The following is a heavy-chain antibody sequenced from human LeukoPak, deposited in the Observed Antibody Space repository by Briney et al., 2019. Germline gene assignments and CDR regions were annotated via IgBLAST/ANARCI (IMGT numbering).Heavy chain of an antibody. J-gene: IGHJ4*02. CDR3: AKAQYYDFWSGMGFDY. D-gene: IGHD3-3*01. CDR2: ISGSGGST. CDR1: GFTFSSYA. Sequence: PGGSLRLSCAASGFTFSSYAMSWVRQAPGKGLEWVSAISGSGGSTYYEDSVKGRFTISRDNTKNTLYLQMNSLRAEDTDVYYCAKAQYYDFWSGMGFDYWGQGTLVAVSS. V-gene: IGHV3-23*01.